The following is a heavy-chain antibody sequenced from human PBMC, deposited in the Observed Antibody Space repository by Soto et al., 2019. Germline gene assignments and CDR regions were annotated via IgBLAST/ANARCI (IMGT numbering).Heavy chain of an antibody. J-gene: IGHJ5*02. V-gene: IGHV4-31*03. D-gene: IGHD2-15*01. CDR1: GASLSSGGYY. CDR2: IYYSGTT. Sequence: PSETLSLTCTVSGASLSSGGYYWSWLRQHPGKGLEWIAFIYYSGTTNYNPSLKSRTTISVDTSKNQFSLKLTSVTAADTAVYYCARGGASSQWFDPWGQGTLVTV. CDR3: ARGGASSQWFDP.